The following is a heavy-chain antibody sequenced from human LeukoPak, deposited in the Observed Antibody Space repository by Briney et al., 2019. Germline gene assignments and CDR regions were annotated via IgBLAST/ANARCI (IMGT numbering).Heavy chain of an antibody. CDR1: AFTFRTYG. D-gene: IGHD1-14*01. CDR2: ISFDANNK. CDR3: AKDRHPARTDGYYFDY. V-gene: IGHV3-30*18. Sequence: QPGRSLRLFCAASAFTFRTYGMHWVRQAPGKGLEWVAVISFDANNKYYADSVKGRFTISRDNSKNTLYLQMNSLRAEDTAVYYCAKDRHPARTDGYYFDYWGQGTLVTVSS. J-gene: IGHJ4*02.